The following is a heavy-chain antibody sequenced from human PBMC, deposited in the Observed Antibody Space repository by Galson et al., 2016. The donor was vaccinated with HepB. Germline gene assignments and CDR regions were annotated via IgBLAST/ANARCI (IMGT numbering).Heavy chain of an antibody. D-gene: IGHD1-26*01. CDR1: GFSLNYNGEG. J-gene: IGHJ4*02. V-gene: IGHV2-5*02. CDR3: ARWYNSGSFLGFDY. CDR2: IYWDDDK. Sequence: PALVKPTQTLTLTCTFSGFSLNYNGEGVAWIRQPPGKGLEWLAIIYWDDDKHYSPPLTSRLTITKDTSKNQVVLTVTNMDPVDTGTYYCARWYNSGSFLGFDYWGQGTPVTVSS.